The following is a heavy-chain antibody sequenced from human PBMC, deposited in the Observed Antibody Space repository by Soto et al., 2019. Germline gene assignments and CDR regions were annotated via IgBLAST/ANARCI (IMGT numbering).Heavy chain of an antibody. CDR3: ARDQGGSYYY. Sequence: ASVKVSCKASGYTFTNYGVSWVRQAPGQGLEWMEWIGGYNGNTNYAQKLQGRVTMTTDTSTSTAYMELRSLRSDDTSVYYCARDQGGSYYYWGQGTLVTVSS. CDR2: IGGYNGNT. CDR1: GYTFTNYG. J-gene: IGHJ4*02. D-gene: IGHD1-26*01. V-gene: IGHV1-18*01.